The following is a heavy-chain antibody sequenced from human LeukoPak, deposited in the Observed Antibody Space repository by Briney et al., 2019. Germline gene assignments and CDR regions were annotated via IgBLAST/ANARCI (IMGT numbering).Heavy chain of an antibody. CDR1: GGSISSGGYS. CDR3: ARDREGGIIDY. CDR2: IYHSGST. V-gene: IGHV4-30-2*01. D-gene: IGHD1-14*01. J-gene: IGHJ4*02. Sequence: SETLSLTCAVSGGSISSGGYSWSWIRQPPGKGLVWIVYIYHSGSTYYNPSLKSRVTISVDRSKNQFSLKLSSVTAADTAVYYCARDREGGIIDYWGQGTLVTVSS.